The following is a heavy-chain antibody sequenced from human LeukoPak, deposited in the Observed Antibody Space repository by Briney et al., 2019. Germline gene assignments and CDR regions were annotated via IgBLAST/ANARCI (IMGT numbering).Heavy chain of an antibody. CDR2: IDYSGST. Sequence: SETLSLTCTVSGASISSHYWSWIRQPPGKGLKWIGYIDYSGSTSYNPSLKSRVTISVDTSKNQLSLKLSSVTAADTAVYHCVRLQPNTGEWAFDIWGQGTMVSVSS. V-gene: IGHV4-59*11. J-gene: IGHJ3*02. CDR3: VRLQPNTGEWAFDI. D-gene: IGHD1-1*01. CDR1: GASISSHY.